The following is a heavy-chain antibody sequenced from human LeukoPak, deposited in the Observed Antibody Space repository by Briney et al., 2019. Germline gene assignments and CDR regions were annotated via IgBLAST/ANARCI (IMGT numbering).Heavy chain of an antibody. J-gene: IGHJ4*02. CDR2: ICSRSSTK. CDR1: GFTFSNYN. CDR3: ARWSDY. V-gene: IGHV3-48*01. Sequence: GGSLRLSCAASGFTFSNYNMSWVRQAPGKGLEGVSYICSRSSTKYYADSVKGRFTISRDNAKHPLYVQMNSLRADDTAMYYCARWSDYWGQGTRVTVSS.